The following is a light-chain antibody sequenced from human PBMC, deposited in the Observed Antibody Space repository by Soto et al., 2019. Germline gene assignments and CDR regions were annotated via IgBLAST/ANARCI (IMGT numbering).Light chain of an antibody. J-gene: IGKJ1*01. CDR1: QSVRSSS. Sequence: EIVLTQSPDTLSVSPGERATLSCRASQSVRSSSLAWYQQKPGQAPRLLIYGASNSATGIPDRFSCSGSGTAITLTISRLEPEGFAAYYSRQYGSSPLCTVGQGTEVVFK. V-gene: IGKV3-20*01. CDR2: GAS. CDR3: RQYGSSPLCT.